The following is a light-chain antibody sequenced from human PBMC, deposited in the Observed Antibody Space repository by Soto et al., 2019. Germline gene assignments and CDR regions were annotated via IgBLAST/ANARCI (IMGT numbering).Light chain of an antibody. CDR1: SSDVGGYNY. CDR3: SSYTSSSTYD. V-gene: IGLV2-14*01. CDR2: DVS. J-gene: IGLJ1*01. Sequence: QSVLTQPASVSGSPGQSITISCTGTSSDVGGYNYVSWYQQHPGKAPKLMIYDVSNRPSGVSNRFSGSKSGNTASLTISGFQAEDEADYYCSSYTSSSTYDFGTGTKVTAL.